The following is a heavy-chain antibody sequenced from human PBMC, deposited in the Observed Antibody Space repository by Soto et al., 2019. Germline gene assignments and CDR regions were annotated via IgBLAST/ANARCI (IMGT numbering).Heavy chain of an antibody. CDR2: IYHSGST. Sequence: SETLSLTCAVSGGSISSGGYSWSWIRQPPGKGLEWIGYIYHSGSTYYNPSLKSRVTISVDRSKNQFSLKLSSVTAADTAVYYCARRDSTTDFDYWGQGTLVTVSS. D-gene: IGHD2-2*01. J-gene: IGHJ4*02. V-gene: IGHV4-30-2*01. CDR3: ARRDSTTDFDY. CDR1: GGSISSGGYS.